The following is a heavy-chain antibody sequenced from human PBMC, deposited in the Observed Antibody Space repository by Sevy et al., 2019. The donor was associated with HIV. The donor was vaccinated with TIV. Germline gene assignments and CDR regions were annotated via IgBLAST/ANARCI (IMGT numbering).Heavy chain of an antibody. CDR3: AKDRIEGARKLDY. Sequence: GGSLRLSCAASSFTFGNYAMTWVRQAAGKGLEWVSSITGTGGTTYYSDSVKGRFTISRDNSKNTLYIQMNSLGAEDTAVYYCAKDRIEGARKLDYWGQGTLVTVSS. V-gene: IGHV3-23*01. J-gene: IGHJ4*02. CDR1: SFTFGNYA. CDR2: ITGTGGTT. D-gene: IGHD1-26*01.